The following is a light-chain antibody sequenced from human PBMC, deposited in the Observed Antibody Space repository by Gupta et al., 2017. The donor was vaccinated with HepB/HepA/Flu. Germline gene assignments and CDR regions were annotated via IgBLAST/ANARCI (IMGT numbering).Light chain of an antibody. CDR2: EVS. CDR3: CSYARFSTYV. Sequence: QSALTQPASVSGSPGQSITFSCTGTSSDVGNYNLVSWYQQHPDKAPKLIIYEVSTRPSGVSHRFSGSKSGNTASLTISGLRPEDEADYYCCSYARFSTYVFGTGTKVTVL. J-gene: IGLJ1*01. CDR1: SSDVGNYNL. V-gene: IGLV2-23*02.